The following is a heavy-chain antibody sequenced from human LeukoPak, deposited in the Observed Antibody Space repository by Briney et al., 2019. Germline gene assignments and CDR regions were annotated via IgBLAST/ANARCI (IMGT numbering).Heavy chain of an antibody. V-gene: IGHV4-59*01. J-gene: IGHJ6*03. CDR3: ARVGPDYGYYYYYMDV. CDR2: IYYSGST. Sequence: SETLSLTCTVSGGSISSYYWSWIRQRPGKGLEWIGYIYYSGSTNYNPSLKSRVTISVDTSKNQFSLKLSSVTAADTAVYYCARVGPDYGYYYYYMDVWGKGTTVTVSS. D-gene: IGHD3-16*01. CDR1: GGSISSYY.